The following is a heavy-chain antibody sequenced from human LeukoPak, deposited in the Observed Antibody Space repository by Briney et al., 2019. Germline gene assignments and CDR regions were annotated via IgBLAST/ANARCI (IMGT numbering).Heavy chain of an antibody. CDR2: FDPEDGET. CDR3: ATDTYARGHKQFDY. D-gene: IGHD2-8*01. J-gene: IGHJ4*02. CDR1: GYTLTELS. Sequence: ASVKVSCKVSGYTLTELSMHWVRQAPGKGLEWMGGFDPEDGETVYAQKFQGRVTMTEDTSTDTAYMELSSLRSEDTAVYYCATDTYARGHKQFDYWGQGTLVTVSS. V-gene: IGHV1-24*01.